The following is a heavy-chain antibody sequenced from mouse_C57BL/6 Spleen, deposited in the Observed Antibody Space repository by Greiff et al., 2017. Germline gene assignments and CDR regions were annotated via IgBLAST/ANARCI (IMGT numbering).Heavy chain of an antibody. CDR3: ARRGYSNYGRAMDY. J-gene: IGHJ4*01. Sequence: VQLQQSGPVLVKPGASVKMSCKASGYTFTDYYMNWVKQSHGKSLEWIGVINPYNGGTSYNQKFKGKATLTVDKSSSTAYMELNSLTSEDSAVYYCARRGYSNYGRAMDYWGQGTSVTVSS. CDR2: INPYNGGT. V-gene: IGHV1-19*01. CDR1: GYTFTDYY. D-gene: IGHD2-5*01.